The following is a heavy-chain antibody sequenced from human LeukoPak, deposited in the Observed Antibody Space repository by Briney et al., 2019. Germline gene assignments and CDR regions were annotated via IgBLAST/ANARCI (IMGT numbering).Heavy chain of an antibody. Sequence: SETLSLTCAVYGGSFSGYYWRWIRQPAGKGLEWIGRIYTSGSTNYNPSLKSRVTMSVDTSKNQSSLKLSSVTAADTAVYYCARDHRQQLYNWFDPWGQGTLVTVSS. CDR3: ARDHRQQLYNWFDP. V-gene: IGHV4-4*07. D-gene: IGHD6-13*01. CDR1: GGSFSGYY. J-gene: IGHJ5*02. CDR2: IYTSGST.